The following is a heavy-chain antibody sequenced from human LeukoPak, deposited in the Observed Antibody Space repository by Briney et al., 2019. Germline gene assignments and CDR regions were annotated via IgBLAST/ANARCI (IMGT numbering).Heavy chain of an antibody. J-gene: IGHJ4*02. D-gene: IGHD3-3*02. CDR2: INHSGST. V-gene: IGHV4-34*01. CDR1: GGSFSGYY. Sequence: SETLSLTCAVYGGSFSGYYWSWIRQPPGKGLEWIGEINHSGSTNYNPSLKSRVTISVDTSKNQFSLKLSSVTAADTAVYYCARVPHSVTLGDIFLHYFDYWGLGTLVTVSS. CDR3: ARVPHSVTLGDIFLHYFDY.